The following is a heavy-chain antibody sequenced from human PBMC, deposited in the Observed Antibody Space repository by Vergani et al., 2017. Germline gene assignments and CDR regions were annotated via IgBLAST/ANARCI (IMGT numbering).Heavy chain of an antibody. CDR3: AKDIAAAVYWYFDL. CDR2: ISWNSGSI. D-gene: IGHD6-13*01. Sequence: EVQLVESGGGLVQPGRSLRLSCAAPGFTSDDYAMHWVRHAPGKGLEWVSGISWNSGSIGYADSVKGRFTISRDNAKNSLYLQMNSLRAEATALYYCAKDIAAAVYWYFDLWGRGTLVTVSS. J-gene: IGHJ2*01. CDR1: GFTSDDYA. V-gene: IGHV3-9*02.